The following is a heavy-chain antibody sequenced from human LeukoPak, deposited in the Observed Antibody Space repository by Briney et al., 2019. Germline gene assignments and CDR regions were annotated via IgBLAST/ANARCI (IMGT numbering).Heavy chain of an antibody. CDR1: GFIFNNYW. CDR3: TRQWHTPSDY. V-gene: IGHV3-74*01. D-gene: IGHD6-19*01. Sequence: GGSLRLSCAASGFIFNNYWMHWVRQTPGEGPLWLSRINGDGSSTSYAYSVQGRFIISGDNAKNTLYLRMNSLRAEDTAVYYCTRQWHTPSDYWGQGTLVTVSS. CDR2: INGDGSST. J-gene: IGHJ4*02.